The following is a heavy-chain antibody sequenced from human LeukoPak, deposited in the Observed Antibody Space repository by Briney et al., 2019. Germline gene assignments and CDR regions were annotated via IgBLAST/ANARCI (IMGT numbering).Heavy chain of an antibody. CDR1: GFTFSTYA. V-gene: IGHV3-23*01. D-gene: IGHD6-19*01. CDR2: ISDSGANT. CDR3: AKSMTLQWRGFFDL. Sequence: GGSLRLSCAASGFTFSTYAMSWVRQAPGKGLEWVSTISDSGANTYYADSVRGRFTISRDNSKNTLYLQKNSLRADDTAIYYCAKSMTLQWRGFFDLWGRGTHVTVCS. J-gene: IGHJ2*01.